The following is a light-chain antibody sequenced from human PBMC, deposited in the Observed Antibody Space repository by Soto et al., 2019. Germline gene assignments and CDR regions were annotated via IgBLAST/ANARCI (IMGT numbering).Light chain of an antibody. CDR1: SSDVGGYNY. Sequence: QSALTQPPSASGSPGQSVAISCTGTSSDVGGYNYVSWYQRHPGKAPRLIIYEVTKRPSGVPDRFSGSKSGNTASLTVSGLQAEDEADYYCSSFAGSSDFVVFGGGTKL. V-gene: IGLV2-8*01. J-gene: IGLJ2*01. CDR3: SSFAGSSDFVV. CDR2: EVT.